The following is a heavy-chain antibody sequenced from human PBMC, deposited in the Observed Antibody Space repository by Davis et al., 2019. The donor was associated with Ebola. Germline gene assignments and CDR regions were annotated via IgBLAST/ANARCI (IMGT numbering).Heavy chain of an antibody. Sequence: ASVKVSCKASGYTFTGYYMHWVRQAPGQGLEWMGWINPNSGNTGYAQKFQGRVTMTRNTSITTAYMELSSLRSEDTAVYYCARDLGTSLHCSSTSCYRRNYYYYMDVWGKGTTVTVSS. CDR1: GYTFTGYY. J-gene: IGHJ6*03. CDR2: INPNSGNT. CDR3: ARDLGTSLHCSSTSCYRRNYYYYMDV. D-gene: IGHD2-2*01. V-gene: IGHV1-8*02.